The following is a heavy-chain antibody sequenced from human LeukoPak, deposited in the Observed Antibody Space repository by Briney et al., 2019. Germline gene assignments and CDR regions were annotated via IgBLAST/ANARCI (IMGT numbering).Heavy chain of an antibody. CDR3: ARVTSPLRFLEWAFDY. CDR2: INPNSGGT. CDR1: GYTFTGYY. D-gene: IGHD3-3*01. Sequence: GASVKVSCKASGYTFTGYYMHWVRQAPGQGLEWMGWINPNSGGTNYAQKFQGRVTMTRDASISTAYMELSRLRSDDTAVYYCARVTSPLRFLEWAFDYWGQGTLVTVSP. J-gene: IGHJ4*02. V-gene: IGHV1-2*02.